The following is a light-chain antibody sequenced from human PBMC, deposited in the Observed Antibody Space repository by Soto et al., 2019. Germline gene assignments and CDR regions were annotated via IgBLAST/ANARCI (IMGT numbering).Light chain of an antibody. Sequence: ELVLTQSPATQSLSPGERDNLSCRASQSVSSYLAWYQRKPGQTPTLLIYDASNRATGIPARFSGSGSGTDFTLTISSLEPEDFAVYYCQQRNSWPITFGQGTRLEN. V-gene: IGKV3-11*01. CDR3: QQRNSWPIT. J-gene: IGKJ5*01. CDR2: DAS. CDR1: QSVSSY.